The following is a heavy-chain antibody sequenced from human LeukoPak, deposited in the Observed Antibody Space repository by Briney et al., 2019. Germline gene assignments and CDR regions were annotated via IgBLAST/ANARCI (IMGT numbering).Heavy chain of an antibody. CDR3: ARDFAYERFDY. D-gene: IGHD3-3*01. CDR1: GFPFSNFG. CDR2: IKQDGSEK. J-gene: IGHJ4*02. Sequence: GGSLRLSCAVSGFPFSNFGMSWLRQAPGRGPEWVANIKQDGSEKYYVDSVKGRFTVSRDNAKNSLYLQMNSLRAEDTAVYYCARDFAYERFDYWGQGTLVTVSS. V-gene: IGHV3-7*01.